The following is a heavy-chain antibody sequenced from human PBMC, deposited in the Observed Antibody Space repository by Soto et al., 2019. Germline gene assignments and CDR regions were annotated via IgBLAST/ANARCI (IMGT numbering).Heavy chain of an antibody. Sequence: SVKVPCKASGGTFSSYAISWVRQAPGQELEWMGGIIPIFGTANYAQKFQGRVTITADESTSTAYMELSSLRSEDTAVYYCARGGYSSGFHYYYGMDVWGQGTTVTVSS. CDR2: IIPIFGTA. D-gene: IGHD6-19*01. CDR1: GGTFSSYA. CDR3: ARGGYSSGFHYYYGMDV. V-gene: IGHV1-69*13. J-gene: IGHJ6*02.